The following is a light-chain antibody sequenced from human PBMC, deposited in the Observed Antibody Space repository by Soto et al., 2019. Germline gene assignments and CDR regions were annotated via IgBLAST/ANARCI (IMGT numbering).Light chain of an antibody. J-gene: IGKJ3*01. Sequence: DIQMTQSPSSLSAFVGDRVTITCQASQDISNYLNWYQHKPGKAPKLLIYDASNLETGVPSRFSGSGSGTDFTFTISSLQPEDVATYYCQHYDNLPFTFGPGTKVDFK. CDR3: QHYDNLPFT. V-gene: IGKV1-33*01. CDR1: QDISNY. CDR2: DAS.